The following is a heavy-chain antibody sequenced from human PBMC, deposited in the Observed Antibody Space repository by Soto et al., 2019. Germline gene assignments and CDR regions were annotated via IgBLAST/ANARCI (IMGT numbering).Heavy chain of an antibody. CDR1: GFTFSNYG. Sequence: EVQLVESGGGLVQPGGSLRLSCAASGFTFSNYGMNWARQAPGRGLEWVTHINAAGETKSYSDSVKGRFTISRDDAKTSLYLQMNSLRADYTAIYYCARDPEGINDFDYWGQGTLVTVSS. D-gene: IGHD2-21*01. CDR3: ARDPEGINDFDY. V-gene: IGHV3-48*04. J-gene: IGHJ4*02. CDR2: INAAGETK.